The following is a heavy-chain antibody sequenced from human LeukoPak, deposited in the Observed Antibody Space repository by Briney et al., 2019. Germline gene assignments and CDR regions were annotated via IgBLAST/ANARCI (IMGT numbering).Heavy chain of an antibody. D-gene: IGHD6-13*01. V-gene: IGHV4-34*01. CDR3: ARAYSSSWFNWFDP. CDR2: INHSGST. Sequence: PSETLSLTCAVYGGSFSGYYWSWIRQPPGKGLEWIGEINHSGSTNYNPFLKSRVTISVDTSKNQFSLKLSSVTAADTAVYYCARAYSSSWFNWFDPWGQGTLVTVSS. J-gene: IGHJ5*02. CDR1: GGSFSGYY.